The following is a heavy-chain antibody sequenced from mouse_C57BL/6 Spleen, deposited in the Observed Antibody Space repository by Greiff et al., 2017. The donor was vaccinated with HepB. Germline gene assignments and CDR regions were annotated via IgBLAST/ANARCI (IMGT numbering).Heavy chain of an antibody. CDR1: GYTFTTYP. V-gene: IGHV1-47*01. CDR3: ERGGSIDGAMDY. D-gene: IGHD1-1*01. J-gene: IGHJ4*01. Sequence: LVESGAELVKPGASVKMSCKASGYTFTTYPIEWMKQNHGKSLEWIGNFHPYNDDTKYNEKFKGKATLTVEKSSSTVYLALSRLTSDDSAVYYCERGGSIDGAMDYWGQGTSVTVSS. CDR2: FHPYNDDT.